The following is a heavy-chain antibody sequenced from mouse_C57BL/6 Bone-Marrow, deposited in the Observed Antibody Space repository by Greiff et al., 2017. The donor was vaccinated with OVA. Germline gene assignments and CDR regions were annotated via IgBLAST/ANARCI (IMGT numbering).Heavy chain of an antibody. CDR2: ISDGGSYT. CDR1: GFTFSSYA. CDR3: ARDGAREGGFAY. V-gene: IGHV5-4*01. Sequence: EVKVVESGGGLVKPGGSLKLSCAASGFTFSSYAMSWVRQTPEKRLEWVATISDGGSYTYYPDNVKGRFTISRDNAKNNLYLQMSHLKSEDTAMYYCARDGAREGGFAYWGQGTLVTVSA. D-gene: IGHD3-3*01. J-gene: IGHJ3*01.